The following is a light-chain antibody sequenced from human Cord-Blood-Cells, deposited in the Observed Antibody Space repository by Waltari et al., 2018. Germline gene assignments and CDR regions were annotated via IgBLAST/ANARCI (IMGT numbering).Light chain of an antibody. CDR1: QSISSW. J-gene: IGKJ4*01. CDR2: KAS. CDR3: QQYNSYPLT. V-gene: IGKV1-5*03. Sequence: DIQMTQSPYTLSASVGDRVNITCRASQSISSWLAWYQPKAGKAPKRLIYKASSLESGVPSRFSGSGSGTEFTLTISSLQPDDFATYYSQQYNSYPLTFCGGTKVEIK.